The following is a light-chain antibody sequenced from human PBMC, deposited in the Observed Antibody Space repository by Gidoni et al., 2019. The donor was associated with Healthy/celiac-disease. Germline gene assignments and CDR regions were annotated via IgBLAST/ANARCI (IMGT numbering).Light chain of an antibody. Sequence: EIVLTQSPATLSLSPGEGASISCRASQRVSSYLACYQQKPGQAPRLLIYDASNRATGIPARFSGSGSGTDFTLTISSLEPEDFAVYYCQQRSNWPRSITFGQGTRLEIK. CDR3: QQRSNWPRSIT. V-gene: IGKV3-11*01. CDR2: DAS. J-gene: IGKJ5*01. CDR1: QRVSSY.